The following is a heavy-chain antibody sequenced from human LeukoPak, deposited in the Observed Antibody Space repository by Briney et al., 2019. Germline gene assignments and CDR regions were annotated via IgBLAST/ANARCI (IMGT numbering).Heavy chain of an antibody. V-gene: IGHV3-48*04. J-gene: IGHJ4*02. Sequence: PGGSLRLSCAASGFTFSSYSMNWVRQAPGKGLEWVSYISSSSSTIYYADSVKGRFTISRDNAKNSLYLQMNSLRAEDTAVYYCASDSVGYCSGGSCYYAWDYWGQGTLVTVSS. D-gene: IGHD2-15*01. CDR2: ISSSSSTI. CDR1: GFTFSSYS. CDR3: ASDSVGYCSGGSCYYAWDY.